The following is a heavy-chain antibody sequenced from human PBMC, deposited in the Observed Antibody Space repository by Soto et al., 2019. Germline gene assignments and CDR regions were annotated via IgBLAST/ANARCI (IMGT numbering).Heavy chain of an antibody. Sequence: EVQLLESGGGLVQPGGSLRLSCAASGFTFSSYAMSWVRQAPGKGLEWVSAIRGSGGSTYYADSVKGRFTISRDNSKNTLYLQMNSLRAEDTAVYYCARTQAMTTALRGGIDYWGQGTLVTVSS. V-gene: IGHV3-23*01. CDR1: GFTFSSYA. J-gene: IGHJ4*02. D-gene: IGHD4-4*01. CDR2: IRGSGGST. CDR3: ARTQAMTTALRGGIDY.